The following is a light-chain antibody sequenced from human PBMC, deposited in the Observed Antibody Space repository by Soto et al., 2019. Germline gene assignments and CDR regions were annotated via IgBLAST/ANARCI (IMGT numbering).Light chain of an antibody. V-gene: IGKV3-11*01. CDR3: QQRSDWPST. CDR2: DAS. CDR1: QSVSSY. J-gene: IGKJ4*01. Sequence: EIVLTQSPATLYLSPGERATLSCRASQSVSSYLAWYQQKPGQAPRLLIYDASNRATGIPARFSGSGSGTDFTLTISSLEPDDFAVYYCQQRSDWPSTFGGGTKVPVK.